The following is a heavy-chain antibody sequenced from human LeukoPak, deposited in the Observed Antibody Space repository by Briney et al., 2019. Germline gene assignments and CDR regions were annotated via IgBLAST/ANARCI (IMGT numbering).Heavy chain of an antibody. J-gene: IGHJ5*02. Sequence: ASVKVSCKASGYTFTSYGISWVRQAPGQGLEWMGWISAYNGNTNYAQKLQGRVTMTTDTSTSTAYMELRSLRSDDTAVYYCAREKGYDFWSGSQGNWFDPWGQGTLVTVSS. CDR3: AREKGYDFWSGSQGNWFDP. CDR1: GYTFTSYG. D-gene: IGHD3-3*01. CDR2: ISAYNGNT. V-gene: IGHV1-18*01.